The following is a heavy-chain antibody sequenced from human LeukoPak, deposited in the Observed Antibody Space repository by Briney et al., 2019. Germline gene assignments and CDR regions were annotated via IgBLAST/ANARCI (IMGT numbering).Heavy chain of an antibody. J-gene: IGHJ4*02. CDR2: INPNSGGT. CDR1: GYTFTSNY. Sequence: ASVKVSCKAFGYTFTSNYMHWVRQAPGQGLEWMGWINPNSGGTNYAQNFQGRVTMTRDTSISTAYMELSRLRSDDTALYYCVRSTVGATVDYWGQGTLVTVSS. CDR3: VRSTVGATVDY. D-gene: IGHD1-26*01. V-gene: IGHV1-2*02.